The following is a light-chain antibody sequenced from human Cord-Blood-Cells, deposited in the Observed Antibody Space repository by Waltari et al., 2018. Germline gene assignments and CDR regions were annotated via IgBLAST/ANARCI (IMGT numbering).Light chain of an antibody. CDR1: SSNIGAGYD. V-gene: IGLV1-40*01. CDR3: QSYDSSLSGVV. Sequence: QSVLTQPPSVSGAPGQRVTLSCTGSSSNIGAGYDVHWYQQLPVTAPKLLIYGNSKRPSGVPDRFSGSKSGTSASLAITGLQAEDEADYYCQSYDSSLSGVVFGGGTKLTVL. J-gene: IGLJ2*01. CDR2: GNS.